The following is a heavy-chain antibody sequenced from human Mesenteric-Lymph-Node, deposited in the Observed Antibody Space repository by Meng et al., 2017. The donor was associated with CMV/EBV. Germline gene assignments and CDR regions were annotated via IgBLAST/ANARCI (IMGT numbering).Heavy chain of an antibody. J-gene: IGHJ5*02. D-gene: IGHD3-3*01. CDR2: IYYSGST. V-gene: IGHV4-39*01. CDR1: GGSISSSSSY. CDR3: ARRRFLEWQPNWFDP. Sequence: GGSISSSSSYWGWIRQPPGKGLEWIGSIYYSGSTYYNPSLKSRVTISVDTSKNQFSLKLSSVTAADTAVYYCARRRFLEWQPNWFDPWGQGTLVTVS.